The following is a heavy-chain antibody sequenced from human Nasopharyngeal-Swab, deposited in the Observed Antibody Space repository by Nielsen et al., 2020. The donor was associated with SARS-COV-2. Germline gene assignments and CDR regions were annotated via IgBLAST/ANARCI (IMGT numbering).Heavy chain of an antibody. D-gene: IGHD3-3*01. CDR1: GGTFSSYA. V-gene: IGHV1-69*13. J-gene: IGHJ5*02. CDR2: IIPIFGTA. Sequence: SVKVSFKASGGTFSSYAISWVRQASGQGLEWMGGIIPIFGTANYAQKFQGRVTITADESTSTAYMELSSLRSEDTAVYYCARNPGYYDFWSGYPNWFDPWGQGTLVTVSS. CDR3: ARNPGYYDFWSGYPNWFDP.